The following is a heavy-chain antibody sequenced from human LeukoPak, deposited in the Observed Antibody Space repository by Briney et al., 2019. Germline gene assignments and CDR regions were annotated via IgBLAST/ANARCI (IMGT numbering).Heavy chain of an antibody. D-gene: IGHD4-23*01. CDR1: GFTLSSYE. V-gene: IGHV3-48*03. CDR3: TYGGKKGFDY. CDR2: ISSSGSTT. Sequence: PGGSPRLSCAASGFTLSSYEMNWVRQAPGKGLEWVSYISSSGSTTYYADSVKGRFTISRDSAKNSLYLQMNSLRDEDTAVYYCTYGGKKGFDYWGQGTLVTVSS. J-gene: IGHJ4*02.